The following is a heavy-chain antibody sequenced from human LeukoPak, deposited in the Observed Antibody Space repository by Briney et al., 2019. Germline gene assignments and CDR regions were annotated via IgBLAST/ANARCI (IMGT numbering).Heavy chain of an antibody. CDR3: ARSSLLWFGELFS. V-gene: IGHV4-61*01. Sequence: SETLSLTCTVSGGSVSSGSYYWSWIRQPPGKGLEWIGYIYYSASTNYNPSLKSRVTISVDTSKNQFSLKLSSVTAADTAVYYCARSSLLWFGELFSWGQGTLVTVSS. CDR2: IYYSAST. D-gene: IGHD3-10*01. CDR1: GGSVSSGSYY. J-gene: IGHJ4*02.